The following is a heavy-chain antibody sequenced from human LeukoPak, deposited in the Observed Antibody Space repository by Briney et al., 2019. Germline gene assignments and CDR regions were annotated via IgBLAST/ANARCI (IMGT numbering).Heavy chain of an antibody. CDR3: ATEVVVPAAQYYYYYGMDV. D-gene: IGHD2-2*01. V-gene: IGHV4-61*01. CDR2: IYYSGST. J-gene: IGHJ6*04. CDR1: GGSVSSGSYY. Sequence: SETLSLTCTVSGGSVSSGSYYWSWIRQPPGKGLEWIGYIYYSGSTNYNPSLKSRVTISVDTSKNQFSLKLSSVTAADTAVYYCATEVVVPAAQYYYYYGMDVWGKGTTVTVSS.